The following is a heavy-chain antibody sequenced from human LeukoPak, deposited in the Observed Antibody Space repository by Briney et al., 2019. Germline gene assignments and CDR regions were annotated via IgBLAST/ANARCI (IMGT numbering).Heavy chain of an antibody. Sequence: PGGSLRLSCATSGFTFTNYWKSWVRQAPGKGLQWVANIKQDGSQKYYVDSLKGRFTISRDNAKNSLYLQMDSLRAEDTAVYYCAKVIAARPAWGQGTLVTVSS. D-gene: IGHD6-6*01. V-gene: IGHV3-7*05. CDR3: AKVIAARPA. CDR1: GFTFTNYW. J-gene: IGHJ5*02. CDR2: IKQDGSQK.